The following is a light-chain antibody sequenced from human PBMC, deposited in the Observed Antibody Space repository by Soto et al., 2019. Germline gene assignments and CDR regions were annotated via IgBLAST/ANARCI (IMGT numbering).Light chain of an antibody. Sequence: QSGLTQPAAVSGSPGQSITISCTGTSSDVGGYNYVSWYQQHPGKAPKLMIYDVTNRPSGVSSRFSGSKSGNTASLTISGLQAEDEADYYCASYTSSATYVIGTGTKVTVL. CDR2: DVT. CDR3: ASYTSSATYV. CDR1: SSDVGGYNY. V-gene: IGLV2-14*01. J-gene: IGLJ1*01.